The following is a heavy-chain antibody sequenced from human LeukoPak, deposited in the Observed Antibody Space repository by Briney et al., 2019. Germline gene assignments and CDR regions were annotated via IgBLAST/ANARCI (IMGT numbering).Heavy chain of an antibody. D-gene: IGHD6-19*01. J-gene: IGHJ4*02. Sequence: GGSLRLSCAASGFNFGSYSMTWVRQAPGKGLEWVSYISSVGSTRHYADSVKGRFTISRDNAKNSLYLQMNSLRAEDTAVYYCARERIAVGRGFFDYWGQGTLVTVSS. CDR2: ISSVGSTR. CDR1: GFNFGSYS. CDR3: ARERIAVGRGFFDY. V-gene: IGHV3-48*03.